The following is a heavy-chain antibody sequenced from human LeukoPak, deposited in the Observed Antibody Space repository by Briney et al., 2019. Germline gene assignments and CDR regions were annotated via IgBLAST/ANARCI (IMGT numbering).Heavy chain of an antibody. J-gene: IGHJ4*02. CDR1: GFAFSSYA. D-gene: IGHD2-15*01. CDR2: ISSSSSTI. CDR3: ARSQVVVAATPVVN. V-gene: IGHV3-48*01. Sequence: GGSLRLSCAASGFAFSSYAMHWVRQAPGKGLEWVSYISSSSSTIYYADSVKGRFTISRDNSKNTLYLQMNSLRAEDTAVYYCARSQVVVAATPVVNWGQGTLVTVSS.